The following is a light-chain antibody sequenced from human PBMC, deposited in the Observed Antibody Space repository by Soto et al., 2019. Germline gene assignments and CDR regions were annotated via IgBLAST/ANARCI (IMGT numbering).Light chain of an antibody. V-gene: IGKV4-1*01. J-gene: IGKJ1*01. CDR2: WAS. CDR1: PSVLYSSNNKNY. Sequence: DIVMTQSPDSLAVSLGERATINCKSSPSVLYSSNNKNYLAWYQQKPGQPPKLLIYWASTRASGVPDRFSGSGSGTDFTLTISSLHAEDVAVYYCQQYYSTPKTFGQGTKVEIK. CDR3: QQYYSTPKT.